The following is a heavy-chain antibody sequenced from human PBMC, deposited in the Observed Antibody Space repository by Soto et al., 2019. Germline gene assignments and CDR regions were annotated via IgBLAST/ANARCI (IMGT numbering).Heavy chain of an antibody. V-gene: IGHV1-58*01. CDR2: IVVGSGNT. Sequence: SVKVSCKASGFTFTSSAVQWVRQARGQRLEWIGWIVVGSGNTNYAQKFQERVTITRDMSTSTAYMELSSLRSEDTAVYYCAADGLHIVGATLIFDFWGQGTLVTVSS. CDR3: AADGLHIVGATLIFDF. J-gene: IGHJ4*02. D-gene: IGHD1-26*01. CDR1: GFTFTSSA.